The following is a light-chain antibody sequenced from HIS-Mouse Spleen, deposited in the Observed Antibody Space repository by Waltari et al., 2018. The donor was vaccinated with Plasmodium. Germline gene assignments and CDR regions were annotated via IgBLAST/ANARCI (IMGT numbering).Light chain of an antibody. V-gene: IGLV3-1*01. CDR2: QDS. Sequence: SYDLTQPPSVSVSPGQTASITCSGDKLGDQYACWSQQKQGQSPVLAIYQDSNRPAGIPDRFSGSNSGNTATLTISGTQAMDEADYYCYSTDSSGNHRVFGGGTKLTVL. CDR3: YSTDSSGNHRV. CDR1: KLGDQY. J-gene: IGLJ3*02.